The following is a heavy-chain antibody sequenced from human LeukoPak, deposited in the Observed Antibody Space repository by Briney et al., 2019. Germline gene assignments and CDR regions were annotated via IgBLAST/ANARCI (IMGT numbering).Heavy chain of an antibody. CDR3: ARVPAAGPHAFDI. CDR2: IYYSGST. CDR1: GGSISSYY. J-gene: IGHJ3*02. Sequence: SETLSLTCTVSGGSISSYYWSWIRQPPGKGLEWIGYIYYSGSTNYNPSLKSRVTISVDTSKNQLSLKLSSVTAADTAVYYCARVPAAGPHAFDIWGQGTMVTVSS. V-gene: IGHV4-59*01. D-gene: IGHD6-13*01.